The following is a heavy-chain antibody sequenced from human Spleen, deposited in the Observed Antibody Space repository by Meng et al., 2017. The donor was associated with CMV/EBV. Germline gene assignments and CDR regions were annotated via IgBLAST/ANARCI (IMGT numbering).Heavy chain of an antibody. CDR3: ARDGDYVWGSYRMDV. Sequence: SGFTFSSYAMHWVRQAPGKGLEWVAVISYDGSNKYYADSVKGRFTISRDNSKNTLYLQMNSLRAEDTAVYYCARDGDYVWGSYRMDVWGQGTTVTVSS. V-gene: IGHV3-30-3*01. CDR2: ISYDGSNK. D-gene: IGHD3-16*02. CDR1: GFTFSSYA. J-gene: IGHJ6*02.